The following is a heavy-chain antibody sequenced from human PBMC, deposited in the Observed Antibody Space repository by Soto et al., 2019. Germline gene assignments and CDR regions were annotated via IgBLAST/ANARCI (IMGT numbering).Heavy chain of an antibody. CDR3: ARGSYSSDTARDWFDS. D-gene: IGHD6-19*01. V-gene: IGHV3-33*01. J-gene: IGHJ5*01. CDR1: GFTFSSYG. Sequence: QVQLVESGGGVVQPGRSLRLSCAASGFTFSSYGMHWVRLAPGKGLEWVAVIWYDGSNKYYADSVKGRFTISRDNSKNTLYLQMNSLRAEDTAVYYCARGSYSSDTARDWFDSWGQGTLVTVSS. CDR2: IWYDGSNK.